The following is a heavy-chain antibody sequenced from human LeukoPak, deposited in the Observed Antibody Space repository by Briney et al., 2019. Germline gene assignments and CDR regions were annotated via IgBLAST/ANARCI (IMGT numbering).Heavy chain of an antibody. Sequence: GGSLRLSCAASGFTFSSHAMNWVRQAPGKGLEWVSSISGRSTDIYYADSVKGRFTISRDNAKNSLYLQMNSLRAEDTAVYYCARDLYRIVVVPHYFDYWGQGTLVTVSS. V-gene: IGHV3-21*01. J-gene: IGHJ4*02. CDR1: GFTFSSHA. D-gene: IGHD3-22*01. CDR3: ARDLYRIVVVPHYFDY. CDR2: ISGRSTDI.